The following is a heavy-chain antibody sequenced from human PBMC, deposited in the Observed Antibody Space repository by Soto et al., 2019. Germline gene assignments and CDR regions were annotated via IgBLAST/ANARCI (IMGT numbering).Heavy chain of an antibody. V-gene: IGHV4-4*07. Sequence: PSETLSLTCTVSGDSVTGHYWSWIRQPAGKGLEWIGRIYTSGSTNYNPSLKSRVTMSVDTSKNQFSLKLSSVTAADTAVYYCARDKGYGDSNRFDPWGQRTLVTVSS. J-gene: IGHJ5*02. CDR3: ARDKGYGDSNRFDP. CDR2: IYTSGST. D-gene: IGHD4-17*01. CDR1: GDSVTGHY.